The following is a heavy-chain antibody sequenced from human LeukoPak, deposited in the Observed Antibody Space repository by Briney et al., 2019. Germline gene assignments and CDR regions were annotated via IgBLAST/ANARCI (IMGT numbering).Heavy chain of an antibody. D-gene: IGHD2-2*02. CDR1: GFTFSTYW. CDR3: AKLVLDCSSTSCYTDDY. V-gene: IGHV3-30*18. CDR2: ISYDGSNK. Sequence: GGSLRLSCSASGFTFSTYWMSWVRQAPGKGLEWVAVISYDGSNKYYADSVKGRFTISRDSSKNTLYLQMNSLRAEDTAVYYCAKLVLDCSSTSCYTDDYWGQGTLVTVSS. J-gene: IGHJ4*02.